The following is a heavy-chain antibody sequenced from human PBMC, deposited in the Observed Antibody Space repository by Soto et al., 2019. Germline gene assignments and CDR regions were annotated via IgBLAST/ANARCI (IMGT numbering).Heavy chain of an antibody. D-gene: IGHD3-22*01. CDR2: ISGSGGST. CDR1: GFTFSSYA. J-gene: IGHJ4*02. CDR3: ARAPYYYDSSGYQGAFDY. Sequence: EVQLLESGGGLVQPGGSLRLSCAASGFTFSSYAMSWVREAPGKGLEWVSAISGSGGSTYYADSVKGRFTISRDNSKNTLYLQMNSLRAEDTAVYYCARAPYYYDSSGYQGAFDYWGQGTLVTVSS. V-gene: IGHV3-23*01.